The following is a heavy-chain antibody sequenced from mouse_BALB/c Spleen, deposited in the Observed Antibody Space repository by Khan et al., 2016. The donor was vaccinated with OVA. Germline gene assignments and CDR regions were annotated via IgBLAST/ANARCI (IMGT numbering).Heavy chain of an antibody. CDR3: ARRWAARATWDFFDY. Sequence: QIQLVQSGAELVRPGTSVKMSCKAAGYTFTNYWIGWVKQRPGHGLEWIGDIFPGGGYTNYDEKFKGMATLTTDTSSSTAYMQLSSLTSEDSAIYYCARRWAARATWDFFDYWGQGTTLTVSS. D-gene: IGHD3-1*01. CDR1: GYTFTNYW. V-gene: IGHV1-63*02. J-gene: IGHJ2*01. CDR2: IFPGGGYT.